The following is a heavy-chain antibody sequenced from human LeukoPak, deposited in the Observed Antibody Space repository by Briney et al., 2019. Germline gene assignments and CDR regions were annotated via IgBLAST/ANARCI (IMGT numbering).Heavy chain of an antibody. Sequence: PGGSLRLSCAASGFTFSSYSMNWVRQAPGKGLEWVSSISSSSSYIYYADSVKGRFTISRDNAKNSLYLQMNSLRAEDMAVYYCARDQLGVANYWGQETLVTVSS. CDR2: ISSSSSYI. CDR1: GFTFSSYS. J-gene: IGHJ4*02. V-gene: IGHV3-21*01. D-gene: IGHD2-8*01. CDR3: ARDQLGVANY.